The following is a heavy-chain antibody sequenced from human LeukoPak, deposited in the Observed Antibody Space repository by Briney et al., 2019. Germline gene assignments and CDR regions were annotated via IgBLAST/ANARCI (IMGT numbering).Heavy chain of an antibody. CDR3: AKAILLYYYDSSGYMFDY. CDR2: ISGSGGST. J-gene: IGHJ4*02. D-gene: IGHD3-22*01. V-gene: IGHV3-23*01. CDR1: GFTFSSYA. Sequence: GGSLRLSCAASGFTFSSYAMSWVRQAPGEGLEWVSAISGSGGSTYYADSVKGRFTISRDNSKNTLYLQMNSLRAEDTAVYYCAKAILLYYYDSSGYMFDYWGQGTLVTVSS.